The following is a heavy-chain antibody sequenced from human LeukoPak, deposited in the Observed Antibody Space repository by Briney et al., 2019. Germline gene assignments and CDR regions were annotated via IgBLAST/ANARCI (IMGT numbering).Heavy chain of an antibody. V-gene: IGHV3-23*01. CDR2: ITSGSGSNV. Sequence: GGSLRLSCAASGFTFSSHAMSWVRQAPGKGLEWVSAITSGSGSNVYYTDSLKGRFTISRDNSKNTLYLQMNSLRAEDTAVYYCARHGSWSYDYWGQGTLVTVSA. CDR3: ARHGSWSYDY. J-gene: IGHJ4*02. D-gene: IGHD6-13*01. CDR1: GFTFSSHA.